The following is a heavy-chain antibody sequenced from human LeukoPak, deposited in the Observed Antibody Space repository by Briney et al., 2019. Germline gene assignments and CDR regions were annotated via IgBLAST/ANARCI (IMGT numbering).Heavy chain of an antibody. V-gene: IGHV3-7*01. CDR2: IKLDGSEK. D-gene: IGHD3-9*01. CDR1: GFTFSSYW. Sequence: GGSLRLSCAASGFTFSSYWMSWVRQAPGKGLEWVANIKLDGSEKYYVDSVKGRFTISRDNAKNSLYLQMNSLGAEDTAVYYCARFPERYYFDYWGQGTLVTVSS. J-gene: IGHJ4*02. CDR3: ARFPERYYFDY.